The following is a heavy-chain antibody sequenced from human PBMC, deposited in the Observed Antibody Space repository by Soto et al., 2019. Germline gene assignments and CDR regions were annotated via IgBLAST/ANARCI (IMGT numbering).Heavy chain of an antibody. CDR2: INASNGNT. J-gene: IGHJ5*02. Sequence: ASVKVSCKASGYTFTGYYMHWVRQAPGQRLEWMGWINASNGNTNYSQKFQGRVTITRDTSASTAYMELSSLRSEDTAVYYCARDPPLWFDPWGQGTLVTVSS. CDR3: ARDPPLWFDP. V-gene: IGHV1-3*01. CDR1: GYTFTGYY.